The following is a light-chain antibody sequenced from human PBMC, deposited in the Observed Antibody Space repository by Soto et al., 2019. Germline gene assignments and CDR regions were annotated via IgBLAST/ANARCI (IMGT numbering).Light chain of an antibody. CDR2: GAS. V-gene: IGKV3-15*01. CDR1: QSVGSSY. J-gene: IGKJ1*01. Sequence: EIVLTQSPATLSVSPGERATLSCRASQSVGSSYLAWYLQKPGQAPRLLIYGASTRATGIPARFSGSGSGTEFTLTISSLQSEDFAVYYCQQYNNWPRTFGQGTKVDIK. CDR3: QQYNNWPRT.